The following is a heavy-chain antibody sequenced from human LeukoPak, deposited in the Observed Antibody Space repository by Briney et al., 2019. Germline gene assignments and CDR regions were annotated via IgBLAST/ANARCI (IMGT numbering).Heavy chain of an antibody. Sequence: GASVKVSCKASGYTFTSYGISWVRQAPGQGLEWMGWISAYNGNTNYAQKLQGRVTMTTDTSTSTAYMELRSLRSDDTAVYYCARTMNYYDSSGLYYFDYWGQGTLVTVSS. CDR3: ARTMNYYDSSGLYYFDY. CDR2: ISAYNGNT. J-gene: IGHJ4*02. V-gene: IGHV1-18*01. D-gene: IGHD3-22*01. CDR1: GYTFTSYG.